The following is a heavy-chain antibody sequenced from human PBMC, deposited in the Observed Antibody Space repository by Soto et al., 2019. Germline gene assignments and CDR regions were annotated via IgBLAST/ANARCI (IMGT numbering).Heavy chain of an antibody. CDR2: ISYDGGKK. J-gene: IGHJ4*02. V-gene: IGHV3-30*04. CDR1: GFNFSSYA. D-gene: IGHD6-13*01. Sequence: GGSLRLSCAASGFNFSSYARHWVRQAPGKGLEWVAVISYDGGKKYYADSVKGRFTISRDNSKNTLYVEMNSLSAEDTAVYYCAREGQPAAGTTPHNWGQGTLVTVSS. CDR3: AREGQPAAGTTPHN.